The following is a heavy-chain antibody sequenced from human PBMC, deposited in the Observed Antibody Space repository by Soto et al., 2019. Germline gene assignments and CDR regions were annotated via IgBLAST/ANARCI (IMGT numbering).Heavy chain of an antibody. CDR3: ARSQGSSTSLEIYYYYYYGMDV. Sequence: QVQLVQSGAEVKKPGSSVKVSCKASGGTFSSYAISWVRQAPGQGLEWMGGIIPISDTTNYAQKFQGRLTITADESTSPAYMELSSLRSEDTAVYYCARSQGSSTSLEIYYYYYYGMDVWGQGTTVTVSS. CDR1: GGTFSSYA. V-gene: IGHV1-69*01. D-gene: IGHD2-2*01. CDR2: IIPISDTT. J-gene: IGHJ6*02.